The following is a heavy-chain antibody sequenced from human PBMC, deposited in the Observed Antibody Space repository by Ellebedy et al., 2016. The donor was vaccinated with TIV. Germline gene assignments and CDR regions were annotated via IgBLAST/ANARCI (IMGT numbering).Heavy chain of an antibody. CDR3: ARGLSTNGVYPAVFDY. Sequence: GESLKISXAASGFTFSSYGMHWVRQAPGKGLEWVAVIWYDGSNKYYADSVKGRFTISRDNSKNTLYLQMNSLRAEDTAVYYCARGLSTNGVYPAVFDYWGQGTLVTVSS. D-gene: IGHD2-8*01. CDR1: GFTFSSYG. J-gene: IGHJ4*02. V-gene: IGHV3-33*01. CDR2: IWYDGSNK.